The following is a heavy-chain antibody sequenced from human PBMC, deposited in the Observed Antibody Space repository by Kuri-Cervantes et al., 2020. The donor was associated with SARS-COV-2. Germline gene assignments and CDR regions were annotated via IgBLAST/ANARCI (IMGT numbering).Heavy chain of an antibody. CDR3: ARDEGSGWAH. D-gene: IGHD6-19*01. CDR2: ISYDGSNK. V-gene: IGHV3-30*04. Sequence: GGSLRLSCAASGFTFSSYAMHWVRQAPGKELEWVAVISYDGSNKYYADSVKGRFTISRDNSKNTLYLQMNSLRAEDTAVYYCARDEGSGWAHWGQGTLVTVSS. CDR1: GFTFSSYA. J-gene: IGHJ4*02.